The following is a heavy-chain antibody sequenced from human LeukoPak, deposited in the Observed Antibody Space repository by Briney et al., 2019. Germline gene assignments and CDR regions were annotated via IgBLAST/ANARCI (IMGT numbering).Heavy chain of an antibody. J-gene: IGHJ4*02. CDR1: GGSFSGYY. Sequence: SETLSLTCAVYGGSFSGYYWSWIRQPPGKGLEWIGEIDHSGSTNYNPSLKSRVTISVDTSKNQFSLKLSSVTAADTAVYYCAWTRITIFGVVIRSDYWGQGTLVTVSS. CDR3: AWTRITIFGVVIRSDY. D-gene: IGHD3-3*01. CDR2: IDHSGST. V-gene: IGHV4-34*01.